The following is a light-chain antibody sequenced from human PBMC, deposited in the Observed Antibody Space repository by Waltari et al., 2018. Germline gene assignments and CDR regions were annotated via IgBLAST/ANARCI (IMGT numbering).Light chain of an antibody. CDR3: QVWDGSSDHWV. CDR2: DDS. J-gene: IGLJ3*02. Sequence: SSVLPQSPSVSVAPGQTARIPCGGDNIGSKSVHWYQQKPGQAPVLVVYDDSDRPSGIPERFSGSNSGNTATLTISRVEAGDEADYYCQVWDGSSDHWVFGGGTKLTVL. V-gene: IGLV3-21*02. CDR1: NIGSKS.